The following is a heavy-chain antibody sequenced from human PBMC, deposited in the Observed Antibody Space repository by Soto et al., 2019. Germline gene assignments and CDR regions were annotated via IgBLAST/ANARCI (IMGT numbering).Heavy chain of an antibody. J-gene: IGHJ4*02. D-gene: IGHD3-10*01. Sequence: SETLSLTCTVSGGSVSSSSYYWGWVRQPPGKGLEWIGSIYYSGSTYYSPSLKSRVTISVDASKNQFSLRLSSVTAADTAVYYCVRLHYYGSGSYYYYFDYWGQGTLVTVSS. CDR2: IYYSGST. CDR1: GGSVSSSSYY. V-gene: IGHV4-39*01. CDR3: VRLHYYGSGSYYYYFDY.